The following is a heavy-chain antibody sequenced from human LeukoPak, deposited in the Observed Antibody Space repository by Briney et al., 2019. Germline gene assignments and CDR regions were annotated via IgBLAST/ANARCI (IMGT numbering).Heavy chain of an antibody. D-gene: IGHD1-26*01. CDR3: AKAVVLWELIGGRYYFDY. CDR1: GFTVSSNY. CDR2: ISGSGGST. Sequence: HPGGSLRLSCAASGFTVSSNYMSWVRQAPGKGLEWVSAISGSGGSTYYADSVKGRFTISRDNSKNTLYLRMNSLRAEDTAVYYCAKAVVLWELIGGRYYFDYWGQGTLVTVSS. J-gene: IGHJ4*02. V-gene: IGHV3-23*01.